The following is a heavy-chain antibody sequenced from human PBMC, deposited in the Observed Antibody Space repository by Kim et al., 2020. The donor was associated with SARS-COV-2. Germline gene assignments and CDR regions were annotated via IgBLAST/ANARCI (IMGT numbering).Heavy chain of an antibody. D-gene: IGHD6-19*01. CDR2: INNKGVTT. Sequence: GGSLRLSCSASGFTFSDYAMHWVRQAPGRGLEYVSTINNKGVTTYYAVSVKGRFSISRDNSRNTLNLQMSSLRHEDTAMYYCVKSRTPPGSRYYFYYGVDVWGQGTAVTVSS. J-gene: IGHJ6*02. V-gene: IGHV3-64D*06. CDR1: GFTFSDYA. CDR3: VKSRTPPGSRYYFYYGVDV.